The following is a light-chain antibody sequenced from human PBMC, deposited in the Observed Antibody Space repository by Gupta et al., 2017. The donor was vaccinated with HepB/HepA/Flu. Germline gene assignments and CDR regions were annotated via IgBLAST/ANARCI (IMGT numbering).Light chain of an antibody. V-gene: IGKV2D-29*01. CDR2: EGS. Sequence: DIVMTQTPLSLSVTPGQPASISCKSTQSLLHSDGRTYLYWYLQKAGQPPQLLISEGSNRCSGVPDRFSGSESGTEFTLKISRVEADDVGLYYCRQRLHFPFTFGQGTLMDIK. J-gene: IGKJ5*01. CDR3: RQRLHFPFT. CDR1: QSLLHSDGRTY.